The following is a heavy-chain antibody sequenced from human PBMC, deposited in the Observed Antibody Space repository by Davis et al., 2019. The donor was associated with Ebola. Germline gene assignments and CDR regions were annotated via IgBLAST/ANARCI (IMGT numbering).Heavy chain of an antibody. CDR3: DNLEWGGGMAY. D-gene: IGHD3-10*01. CDR2: IQPYGAYS. V-gene: IGHV3-30*02. J-gene: IGHJ4*02. CDR1: GFSFSTYG. Sequence: GESLKISCEASGFSFSTYGIHWVRQAPGKGLEWVAFIQPYGAYSQFADSVQGRFTVSNDNSKNTLHLQLNDLRLNDTAADYCDNLEWGGGMAYWGQETLVTVSS.